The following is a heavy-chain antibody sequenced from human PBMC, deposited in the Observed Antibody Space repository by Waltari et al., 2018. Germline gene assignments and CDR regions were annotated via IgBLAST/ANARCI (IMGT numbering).Heavy chain of an antibody. D-gene: IGHD1-26*01. J-gene: IGHJ5*02. CDR1: GGSFSGYY. V-gene: IGHV4-34*01. CDR2: INHSGST. CDR3: ARPYSGSYCWFDP. Sequence: QVQLQQWGAGLLKPSETLSLTCAVYGGSFSGYYWSWIRQPPGKGLEWIGEINHSGSTNYNPSLKSRVTISVDTSKNHFSLKLSSVTAADTAVYSCARPYSGSYCWFDPWGQGTLVTVSS.